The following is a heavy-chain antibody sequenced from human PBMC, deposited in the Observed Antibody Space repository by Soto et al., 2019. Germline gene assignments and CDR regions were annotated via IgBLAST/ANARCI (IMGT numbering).Heavy chain of an antibody. J-gene: IGHJ5*02. CDR2: ISGGSETT. CDR1: GFTFKNQA. D-gene: IGHD6-13*01. Sequence: EVQLLESGGGLVQPGGSLRLSCAASGFTFKNQALSWVRQFPGGGLQWVSAISGGSETTNYADPVKGRFTISSDNAKNTMFRQMNRRRVEDTAVYYCAKGGGVYSSTWGRKGDVTWGQGTLVTVSS. V-gene: IGHV3-23*01. CDR3: AKGGGVYSSTWGRKGDVT.